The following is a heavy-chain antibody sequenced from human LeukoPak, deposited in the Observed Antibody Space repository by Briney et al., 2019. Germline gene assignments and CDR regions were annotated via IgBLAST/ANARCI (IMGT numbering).Heavy chain of an antibody. CDR2: MNPNSGNT. V-gene: IGHV1-8*03. CDR3: ARGERDDYSKNFDY. CDR1: GYTFTSYD. Sequence: ASVKVSCKASGYTFTSYDINWVRQATGQGLEWMGWMNPNSGNTGYAQKFQGRVTITRNTSISTAYMELGSLRSEDTAVYYCARGERDDYSKNFDYWGQGTLVTVSS. J-gene: IGHJ4*02. D-gene: IGHD4-11*01.